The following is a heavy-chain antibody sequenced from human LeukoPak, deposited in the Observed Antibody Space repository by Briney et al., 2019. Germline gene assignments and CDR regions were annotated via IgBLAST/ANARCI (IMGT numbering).Heavy chain of an antibody. CDR2: ISADNGNT. CDR1: GYTFTSDG. V-gene: IGHV1-18*01. CDR3: ARRGWDMVRGPTRQGAFDI. J-gene: IGHJ3*02. Sequence: ASVKVSCKASGYTFTSDGISWVRQAPGQGLEGMGWISADNGNTNYAQKLQGRVTITTDTSTSTAYMELRSLRSDDTAVYYCARRGWDMVRGPTRQGAFDIWGQGTMVTVSS. D-gene: IGHD3-10*01.